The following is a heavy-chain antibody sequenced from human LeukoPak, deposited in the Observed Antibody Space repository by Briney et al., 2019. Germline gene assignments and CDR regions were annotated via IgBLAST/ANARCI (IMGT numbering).Heavy chain of an antibody. J-gene: IGHJ6*02. Sequence: ASVKVSCKASGYAFTSYDINWVRQATGQGLEWMGWMNPNSGNTGYAQKFQGRVTMTRNTSISTAYMELSSLRSEDTAVYYCARGPRYYDFWSGYHGGTDAWGQGTTVTVSS. D-gene: IGHD3-3*01. CDR1: GYAFTSYD. CDR3: ARGPRYYDFWSGYHGGTDA. CDR2: MNPNSGNT. V-gene: IGHV1-8*01.